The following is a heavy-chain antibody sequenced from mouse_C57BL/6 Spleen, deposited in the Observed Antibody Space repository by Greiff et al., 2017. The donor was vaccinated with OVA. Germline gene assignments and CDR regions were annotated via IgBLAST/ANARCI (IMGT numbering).Heavy chain of an antibody. CDR2: IDPEDGET. D-gene: IGHD3-2*02. CDR1: GFNIKDYY. V-gene: IGHV14-2*01. J-gene: IGHJ4*01. Sequence: EVQLQQPGAELVKPGASVKLSCTASGFNIKDYYMHWVKQRTEQGLEWIGRIDPEDGETKYAPKFQGKATITADTSSNTAYLQLSSLTSEDTAVYYCALVYSSGYVGGAMDYWGQGTSVTVSS. CDR3: ALVYSSGYVGGAMDY.